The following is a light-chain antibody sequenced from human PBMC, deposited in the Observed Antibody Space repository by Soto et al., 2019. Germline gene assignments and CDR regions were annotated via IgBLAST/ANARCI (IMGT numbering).Light chain of an antibody. CDR3: QTWGTGLLV. CDR1: SGHSSYA. J-gene: IGLJ3*02. CDR2: LNSDGSH. Sequence: QLVLTQSPSACASLRASVKLTCTMSSGHSSYAIAWHQQQPEKGPRYLMKLNSDGSHSKGDGIPDRFSGSSSGAERYLTISSLQSEDEADYYCQTWGTGLLVFGGGTKLTVL. V-gene: IGLV4-69*01.